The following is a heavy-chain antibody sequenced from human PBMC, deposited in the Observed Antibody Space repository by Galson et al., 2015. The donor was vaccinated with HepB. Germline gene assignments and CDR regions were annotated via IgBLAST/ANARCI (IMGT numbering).Heavy chain of an antibody. V-gene: IGHV3-7*04. D-gene: IGHD6-19*01. Sequence: SLRLSCAASGFTFNSFCMNWVRQAPGKGLEWVANIKEDGSEKHYVDSVKGRFTISRGNAKNSLYLQMDGLRAEDAAVYFCARGGGWYMSYYYYMDVWGKGTTVTVSS. CDR3: ARGGGWYMSYYYYMDV. CDR1: GFTFNSFC. J-gene: IGHJ6*03. CDR2: IKEDGSEK.